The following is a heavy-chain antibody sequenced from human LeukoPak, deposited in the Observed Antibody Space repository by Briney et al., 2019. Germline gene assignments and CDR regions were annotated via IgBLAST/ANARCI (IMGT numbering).Heavy chain of an antibody. J-gene: IGHJ5*02. CDR1: GFAFSSYA. D-gene: IGHD3-10*01. V-gene: IGHV3-23*01. CDR3: ARDARFGELNWFDP. CDR2: IVGSGGST. Sequence: GGSLRLFCAASGFAFSSYAMSWVRQAPGKGLEWVSDIVGSGGSTYYADSVKGRFTISRDNAKNSLYLQMNSLRAEDTAVYYCARDARFGELNWFDPWGQGTLVTVSS.